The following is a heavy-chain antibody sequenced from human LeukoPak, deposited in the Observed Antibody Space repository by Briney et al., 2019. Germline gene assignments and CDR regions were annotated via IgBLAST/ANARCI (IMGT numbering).Heavy chain of an antibody. CDR3: ASWLGAAGRRGASD. CDR1: GYPFADFA. Sequence: ASVKVSCKASGYPFADFAISWVRQAPGQGLEWMGWISDSNGNLNYAQSLQGRVTMTTDKSTSTAYMELRSLTSDDTAVYYCASWLGAAGRRGASDWGQGTLVTVSS. V-gene: IGHV1-18*01. J-gene: IGHJ4*02. CDR2: ISDSNGNL. D-gene: IGHD3-10*01.